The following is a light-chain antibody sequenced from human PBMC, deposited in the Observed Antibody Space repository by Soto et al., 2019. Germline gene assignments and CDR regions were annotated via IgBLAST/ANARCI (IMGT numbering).Light chain of an antibody. CDR3: ETWDFNTRV. Sequence: QSVLTQSSSASASLGSSVKLTCTLSSGHSCYIIAWHQQQPRKAPRYLMKLEGSGSYNKGSEVPDRFSGSSSGADRYLTISNLQFEDEADYYCETWDFNTRVFGGGTKLTVL. J-gene: IGLJ3*02. CDR2: LEGSGSY. V-gene: IGLV4-60*02. CDR1: SGHSCYI.